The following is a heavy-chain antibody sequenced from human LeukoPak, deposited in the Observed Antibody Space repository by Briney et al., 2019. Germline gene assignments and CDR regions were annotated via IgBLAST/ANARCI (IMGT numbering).Heavy chain of an antibody. CDR3: ASPPGGSGNY. Sequence: GGSLRLSCAASGFTFSSYNMNWVRQAPGKGLEWVSSISSSSSYIYYADSVKGRFTISRDNAKNSLYLQMNSLRAEDTAVYYCASPPGGSGNYWGQGTLVTVSS. D-gene: IGHD3-10*01. CDR2: ISSSSSYI. J-gene: IGHJ4*02. V-gene: IGHV3-21*01. CDR1: GFTFSSYN.